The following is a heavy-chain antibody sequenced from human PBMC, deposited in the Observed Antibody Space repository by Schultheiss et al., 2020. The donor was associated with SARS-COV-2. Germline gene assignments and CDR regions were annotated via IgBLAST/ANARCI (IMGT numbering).Heavy chain of an antibody. D-gene: IGHD5-18*01. J-gene: IGHJ4*02. Sequence: SETLSLTCTVSGGSISSYYWSWIRQPPGKGLEWIGYIYHSGSTDYNPSLKSRVTISVDTSKNQFSLKLSSVIAADTAMYYCARDASYGYDYFDYWGQGILVTVSS. V-gene: IGHV4-59*01. CDR3: ARDASYGYDYFDY. CDR1: GGSISSYY. CDR2: IYHSGST.